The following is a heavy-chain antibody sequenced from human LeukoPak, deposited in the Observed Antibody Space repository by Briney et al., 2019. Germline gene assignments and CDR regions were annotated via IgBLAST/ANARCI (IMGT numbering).Heavy chain of an antibody. D-gene: IGHD4-17*01. Sequence: PSQTLSLTCTVSGGSISSGDYYWSWIRQPPGKGLEWIGEINHSGSINYNPSLKSRVTISVDTSKNQFSLKLSSVTAADTAVYYCARPVGYGDYWREWGQGTLVTVSS. CDR3: ARPVGYGDYWRE. J-gene: IGHJ4*02. CDR2: INHSGSI. CDR1: GGSISSGDYY. V-gene: IGHV4-30-4*08.